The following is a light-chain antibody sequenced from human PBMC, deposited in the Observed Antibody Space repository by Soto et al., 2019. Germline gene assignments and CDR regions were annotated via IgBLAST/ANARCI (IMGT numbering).Light chain of an antibody. CDR2: GAS. CDR1: HTVYKGY. Sequence: NVLTHSQSTLSLSPGPRPTLSCRASHTVYKGYLAWYQQKAGQAPRLLIYGASNRAAGIPDRFFGSASGTDFTLTISRLEPEDFAVYYCQQYANLWTFGQGTKVDIK. J-gene: IGKJ1*01. CDR3: QQYANLWT. V-gene: IGKV3-20*01.